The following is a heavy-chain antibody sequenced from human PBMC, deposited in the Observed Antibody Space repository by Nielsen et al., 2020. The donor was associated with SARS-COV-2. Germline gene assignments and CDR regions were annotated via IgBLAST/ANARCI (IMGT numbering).Heavy chain of an antibody. D-gene: IGHD5-18*01. CDR2: ITGNSNTI. Sequence: GGSLRLSCAASGLTFSRYSMNWVRQAPGKGLEWVSYITGNSNTIYYADSVKGRFTISRDNAKNSLYLQMNSLRAEDTAVYYCARVWIQSAFDIWGQGTMVTVSS. V-gene: IGHV3-48*01. CDR3: ARVWIQSAFDI. CDR1: GLTFSRYS. J-gene: IGHJ3*02.